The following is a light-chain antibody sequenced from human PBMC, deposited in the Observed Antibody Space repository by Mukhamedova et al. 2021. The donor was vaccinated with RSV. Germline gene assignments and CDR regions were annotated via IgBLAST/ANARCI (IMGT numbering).Light chain of an antibody. J-gene: IGKJ4*01. CDR3: QQRSNWPPLT. V-gene: IGKV3-11*01. Sequence: SISSSLAWYQQKPGQAPRLLIYDAFNRATGIPARFSGSGSGTEFTLTISSLEPEDFAVYYCQQRSNWPPLTFGGGTKVEIK. CDR2: DAF. CDR1: SISSS.